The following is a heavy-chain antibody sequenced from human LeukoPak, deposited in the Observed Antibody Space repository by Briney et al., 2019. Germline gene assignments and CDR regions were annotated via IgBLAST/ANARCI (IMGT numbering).Heavy chain of an antibody. CDR1: GYSFTNYW. CDR3: ARLYYYGSGSSSWSDP. J-gene: IGHJ5*02. Sequence: GESLKISCKTSGYSFTNYWIGWVRQMPGKGLELMGIIYPGDSDARYSPAFQGQVSISVDKSITSAYLQWSSLKASDTAMYYCARLYYYGSGSSSWSDPWGQGTLVTVSS. V-gene: IGHV5-51*01. CDR2: IYPGDSDA. D-gene: IGHD3-10*01.